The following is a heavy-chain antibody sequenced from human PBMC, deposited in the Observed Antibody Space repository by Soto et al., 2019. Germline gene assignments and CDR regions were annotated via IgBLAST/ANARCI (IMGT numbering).Heavy chain of an antibody. Sequence: QITLKESGPTLVKPTQTLTLTCTFSGFSLSTPGVGVGWLRQPPGKALDYLALIYWDDDKRYSPSLKSRLTITKDTPKNEVVLTMTNMDPVDTATYYCAHRRGGYNWNYAHFDYWGQGTLVTVSS. D-gene: IGHD1-7*01. J-gene: IGHJ4*02. CDR3: AHRRGGYNWNYAHFDY. CDR2: IYWDDDK. CDR1: GFSLSTPGVG. V-gene: IGHV2-5*02.